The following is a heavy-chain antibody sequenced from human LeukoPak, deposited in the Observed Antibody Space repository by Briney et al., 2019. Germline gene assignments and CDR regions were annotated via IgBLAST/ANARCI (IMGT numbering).Heavy chain of an antibody. D-gene: IGHD2-2*01. J-gene: IGHJ4*02. V-gene: IGHV1-8*01. CDR3: ARDRIVVVPAATFYFFDY. CDR1: GYTFTSYD. CDR2: MNPNSGNT. Sequence: ASVKVSCKASGYTFTSYDINWVRPATGQGLEWMGWMNPNSGNTGYAQKFQGRVTMTRNTSISTAYMELSSLRSEDTAVYYCARDRIVVVPAATFYFFDYWGQGTLVTVSS.